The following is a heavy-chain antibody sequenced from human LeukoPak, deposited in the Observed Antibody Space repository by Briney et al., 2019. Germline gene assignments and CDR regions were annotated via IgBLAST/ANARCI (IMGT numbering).Heavy chain of an antibody. Sequence: PGGSLRLSCAASGFTFSSYAMSWVRQAPGKGLEWVSGITGSGGDTYYADSVKGRFTISRDNSKNTLYLQMNSLRAGDTAVYYCARGTRRGWFGAHGMDVWGQGTTVTVSS. V-gene: IGHV3-23*01. CDR3: ARGTRRGWFGAHGMDV. CDR1: GFTFSSYA. D-gene: IGHD3-10*01. J-gene: IGHJ6*02. CDR2: ITGSGGDT.